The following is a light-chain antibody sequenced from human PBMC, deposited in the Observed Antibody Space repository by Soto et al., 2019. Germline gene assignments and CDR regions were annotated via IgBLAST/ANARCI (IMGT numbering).Light chain of an antibody. Sequence: QSALTQPASVSGSPGQSITISCTGTSSDVGYYDYVSWYQQHPNKAPKLMIYEVSNRPSGASNRFSGSKSGNTASLTISGLQTEDEADYYCSSYTTSSTVVFGGGTKLTVL. CDR1: SSDVGYYDY. J-gene: IGLJ3*02. V-gene: IGLV2-14*01. CDR2: EVS. CDR3: SSYTTSSTVV.